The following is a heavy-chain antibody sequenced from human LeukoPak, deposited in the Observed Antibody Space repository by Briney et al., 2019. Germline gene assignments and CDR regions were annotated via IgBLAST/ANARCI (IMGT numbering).Heavy chain of an antibody. V-gene: IGHV3-20*04. CDR1: GFTFDEYG. CDR2: VNWNGGST. D-gene: IGHD3-10*01. Sequence: GGSLRLSCAASGFTFDEYGMSWVRQAPGKGLEWVSGVNWNGGSTGYADSVKGRFTISRDNAKNSLYLQMNSLRAEDTALNYCARSMSGSYYNEFDNWGQGTLVTVSS. J-gene: IGHJ4*02. CDR3: ARSMSGSYYNEFDN.